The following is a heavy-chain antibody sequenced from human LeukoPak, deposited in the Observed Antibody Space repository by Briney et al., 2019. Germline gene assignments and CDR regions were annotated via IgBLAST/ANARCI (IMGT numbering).Heavy chain of an antibody. Sequence: PGGSLRLSCAASGFSFSNYYMNWVRQAPGKGLEWVSYISSSSSTIDYADSVKGRFTISRDNAKNSLYLQMNSLRAEDTAVYYCAEDFGIFGTGGAYFDYWGQGTLITVSS. J-gene: IGHJ4*02. V-gene: IGHV3-48*01. CDR3: AEDFGIFGTGGAYFDY. CDR1: GFSFSNYY. D-gene: IGHD2/OR15-2a*01. CDR2: ISSSSSTI.